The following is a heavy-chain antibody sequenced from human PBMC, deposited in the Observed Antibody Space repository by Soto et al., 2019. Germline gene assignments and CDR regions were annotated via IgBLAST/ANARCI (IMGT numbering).Heavy chain of an antibody. Sequence: QVQLQQSGPGLVKPSQTLSLTCAISGDSVSSNSAAWNWIRQSPSRGLEWLGRTYYRSKWYNDYAVSVKSRITINPDTSKNQFSLQLNSVTPEDTAVYYCARFHSGPTNYDFWSGYYTEFYYWGQGTLVTVSS. CDR2: TYYRSKWYN. V-gene: IGHV6-1*01. J-gene: IGHJ4*02. CDR3: ARFHSGPTNYDFWSGYYTEFYY. CDR1: GDSVSSNSAA. D-gene: IGHD3-3*01.